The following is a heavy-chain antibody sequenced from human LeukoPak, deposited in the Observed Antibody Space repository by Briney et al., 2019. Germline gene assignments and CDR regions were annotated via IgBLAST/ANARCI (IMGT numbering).Heavy chain of an antibody. D-gene: IGHD2-15*01. CDR2: IYYRGST. CDR1: GGSISSGDYH. CDR3: ARAGMGDIVVVVAATLGFGAFDI. J-gene: IGHJ3*02. V-gene: IGHV4-30-4*08. Sequence: SQTLSLTCTVSGGSISSGDYHWSWIRQPPGKGLEGTGYIYYRGSTYYNPSLKSRVTLSVDTSKNQFSLKLSSVTAADTAVYYCARAGMGDIVVVVAATLGFGAFDIWGQGTMVTVSS.